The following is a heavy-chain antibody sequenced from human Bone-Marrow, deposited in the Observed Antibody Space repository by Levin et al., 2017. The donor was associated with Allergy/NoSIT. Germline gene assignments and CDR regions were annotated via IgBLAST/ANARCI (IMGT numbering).Heavy chain of an antibody. D-gene: IGHD6-13*01. CDR1: GGSISSGGYY. CDR3: ARSWYSSSWYLGVDDDYGMDV. J-gene: IGHJ6*02. CDR2: IYYSGST. V-gene: IGHV4-31*03. Sequence: SQTLSLTCTVSGGSISSGGYYWSWIRQHPGKGLEWIGYIYYSGSTYYNPSLKSRVTISVDTSKNQFSLKLSSVTAADTAVYYCARSWYSSSWYLGVDDDYGMDVWGQGTTVTVSS.